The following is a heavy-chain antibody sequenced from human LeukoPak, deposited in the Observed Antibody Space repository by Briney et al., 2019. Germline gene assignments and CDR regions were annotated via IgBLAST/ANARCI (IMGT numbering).Heavy chain of an antibody. D-gene: IGHD6-13*01. CDR3: AKGGSSWSYYFDY. CDR2: VSTSGSST. Sequence: GGSLRLSCAASGFTFTDYAITWVRQAPGKGLEWVSAVSTSGSSTYYADSVKGRFTISRDNSKNTLSLQMNSLRSDDTALYYCAKGGSSWSYYFDYWGQGTLVTVSS. V-gene: IGHV3-23*01. J-gene: IGHJ4*02. CDR1: GFTFTDYA.